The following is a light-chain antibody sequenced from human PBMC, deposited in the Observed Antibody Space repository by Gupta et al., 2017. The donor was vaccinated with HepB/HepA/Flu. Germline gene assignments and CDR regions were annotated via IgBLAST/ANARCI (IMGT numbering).Light chain of an antibody. CDR2: DKI. Sequence: QSVLTQAPSASGTPGQRVTSSCSGTYSNVGSNAVSWYQQLPGAAPKFIIYDKIQRPSWAPDRFSASNSGTSASLAISGLHSEDEAAYYCSSLDDSLNSVVFGGGTKLTVL. V-gene: IGLV1-44*01. CDR1: YSNVGSNA. CDR3: SSLDDSLNSVV. J-gene: IGLJ2*01.